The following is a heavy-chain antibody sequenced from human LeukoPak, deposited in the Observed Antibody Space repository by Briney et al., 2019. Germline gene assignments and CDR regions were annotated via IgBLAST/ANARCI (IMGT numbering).Heavy chain of an antibody. CDR1: GGSISGYK. J-gene: IGHJ4*02. V-gene: IGHV4-59*01. Sequence: SETLSLTCSVSGGSISGYKWTWTRQPPGTGPEWIGYIYDTGSTNYNSSLRSRVTISVDTSRNQFSLKLHSVTAADTAVYYCARFWSGFDYWGQGALVTVSS. CDR3: ARFWSGFDY. D-gene: IGHD3-3*01. CDR2: IYDTGST.